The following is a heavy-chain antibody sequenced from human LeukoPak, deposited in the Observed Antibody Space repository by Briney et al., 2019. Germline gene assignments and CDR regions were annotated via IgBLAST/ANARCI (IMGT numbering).Heavy chain of an antibody. D-gene: IGHD3-22*01. CDR1: EFTLGDYA. Sequence: PGRSLRLSGTASEFTLGDYAMSWVRQAPGKGLEGVGFIRSKAYGGTTEYAASVKGRFTISSDDSKSIAYLQMTNLTTEDTAVYYCVSVLLDCYDRSGYFHYWGQGTLVTVSS. J-gene: IGHJ4*02. CDR3: VSVLLDCYDRSGYFHY. CDR2: IRSKAYGGTT. V-gene: IGHV3-49*04.